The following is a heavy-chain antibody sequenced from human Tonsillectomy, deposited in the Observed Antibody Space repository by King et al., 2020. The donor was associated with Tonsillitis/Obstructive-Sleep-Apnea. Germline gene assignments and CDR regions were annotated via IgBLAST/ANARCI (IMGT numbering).Heavy chain of an antibody. J-gene: IGHJ4*02. D-gene: IGHD5-24*01. CDR2: IYYSGST. Sequence: VQLQESGPGLVKPSETLSLTCTVSGGSISSYYWSWIRQPPGKGLEWIGYIYYSGSTNYNPSLKSRVTISVDTSKNQFSLKLSSVTAADTAVYYCARYRRDGYNFYFDYWSQGTLVTVSS. V-gene: IGHV4-59*01. CDR1: GGSISSYY. CDR3: ARYRRDGYNFYFDY.